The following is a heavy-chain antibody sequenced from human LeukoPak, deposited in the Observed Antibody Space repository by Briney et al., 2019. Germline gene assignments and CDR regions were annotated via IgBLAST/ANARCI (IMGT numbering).Heavy chain of an antibody. CDR1: GDSISGYY. CDR2: MHTSGST. D-gene: IGHD5-12*01. J-gene: IGHJ4*02. CDR3: ARVIRQYSGYDNFFDY. Sequence: SETLSLTCTVSGDSISGYYWTWIRQPAGKGLEWIGRMHTSGSTNYNPSLKSRVTVSVDTSKNQFSLKLSSVTAADTAVYYCARVIRQYSGYDNFFDYWGQGTLVTVSS. V-gene: IGHV4-4*07.